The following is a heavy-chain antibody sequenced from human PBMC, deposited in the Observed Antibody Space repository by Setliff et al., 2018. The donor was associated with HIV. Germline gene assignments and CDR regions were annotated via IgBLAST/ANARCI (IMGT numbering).Heavy chain of an antibody. CDR3: AKGSGFHDY. Sequence: GSLRLSCEISGFSVGDNYMTWVRQTPKMGLEWVSLSYAAGATYYADSVEGRFTIARDTSTNTLYLQMHSLRADDTAVYYCAKGSGFHDYWGQGTRVTVSS. CDR1: GFSVGDNY. V-gene: IGHV3-53*01. J-gene: IGHJ4*02. CDR2: SYAAGAT. D-gene: IGHD6-19*01.